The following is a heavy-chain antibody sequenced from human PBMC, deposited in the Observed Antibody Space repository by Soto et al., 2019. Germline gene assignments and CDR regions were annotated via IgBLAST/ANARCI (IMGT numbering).Heavy chain of an antibody. V-gene: IGHV3-21*01. J-gene: IGHJ4*02. CDR1: GFTFSSYS. CDR3: AREGVRAYDYIWGSYIY. CDR2: ISSSSSYI. Sequence: GGSLRLSCAASGFTFSSYSMNWVRQAPGKGLEWVSSISSSSSYIYYADSVKGRFTISRDNAKNSLYLQMNSLRAEDTAVYYCAREGVRAYDYIWGSYIYWGQGTLVTVSS. D-gene: IGHD3-16*01.